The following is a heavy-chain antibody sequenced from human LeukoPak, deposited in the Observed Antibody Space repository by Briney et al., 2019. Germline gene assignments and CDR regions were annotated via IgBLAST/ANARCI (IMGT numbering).Heavy chain of an antibody. CDR3: ARGTSTAPGIDY. J-gene: IGHJ4*02. V-gene: IGHV3-74*01. Sequence: GGSLRLSCAISGFDFATYWMFWVRQAPGKGLVWFEQINSGGSSATYGDSAKGRFSISRDNAKNTLSLYMSGLRADDTAVYYCARGTSTAPGIDYWGQGTLVAVSS. CDR1: GFDFATYW. CDR2: INSGGSSA. D-gene: IGHD6-13*01.